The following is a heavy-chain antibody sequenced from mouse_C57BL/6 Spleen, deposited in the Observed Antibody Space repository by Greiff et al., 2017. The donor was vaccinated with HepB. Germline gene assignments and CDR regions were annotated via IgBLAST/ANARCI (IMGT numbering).Heavy chain of an antibody. Sequence: QVQLQQSGPELVKPGASVKISCTASGYAFSSSWMNWVKQRPGKGLEWIGRIYPGDGDTNYNGKFKGKATLTADKSSSTAYMQLSSLTSEDSAVYFCARSSTAQATDYWGQGTTLTVSS. V-gene: IGHV1-82*01. CDR2: IYPGDGDT. D-gene: IGHD3-2*02. J-gene: IGHJ2*01. CDR3: ARSSTAQATDY. CDR1: GYAFSSSW.